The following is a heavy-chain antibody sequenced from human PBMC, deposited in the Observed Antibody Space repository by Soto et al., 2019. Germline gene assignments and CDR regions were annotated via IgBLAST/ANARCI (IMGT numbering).Heavy chain of an antibody. CDR1: GFIFSSYG. CDR3: ARGRGGDYGYGMDV. CDR2: IWYDGSNK. D-gene: IGHD4-17*01. Sequence: QVQLVESGGGVVQPGRSLRLSCAASGFIFSSYGMHWVRQAPGKGLEWVAVIWYDGSNKHYGDSVKGRFTISRDNSKNTLTLQMNSLRVEDTAVYYCARGRGGDYGYGMDVWGQGTSVTVSS. J-gene: IGHJ6*01. V-gene: IGHV3-33*01.